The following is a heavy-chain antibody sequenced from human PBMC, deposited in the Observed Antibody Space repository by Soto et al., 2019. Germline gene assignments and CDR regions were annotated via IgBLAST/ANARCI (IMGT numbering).Heavy chain of an antibody. V-gene: IGHV3-74*01. CDR3: KRDFFTVTTADY. CDR2: IKSDGSDR. D-gene: IGHD4-17*01. CDR1: GFTFSTYW. Sequence: PGGSLRLSCTASGFTFSTYWMNWVRQAPGKGLVWVSGIKSDGSDRRYEDSVTGRFTISRDNAKNTLYLQMNSLRAEDTAVYYCKRDFFTVTTADYWGQGTLVTVSS. J-gene: IGHJ4*02.